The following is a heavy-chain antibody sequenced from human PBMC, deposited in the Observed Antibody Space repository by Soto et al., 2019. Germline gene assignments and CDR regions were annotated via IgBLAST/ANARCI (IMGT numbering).Heavy chain of an antibody. Sequence: QLQLQESGSGLVKPSQTLSLTCAVSGGSISSGGYSWSWIRQPPGKGLEWIGYIYHSGSTYYNPSLKSRVTTSVDRSKNQFSLKLSSVTAADTAVYYCARGCRYYGSSAQRSSRWFDPWGQGTLVTVSS. J-gene: IGHJ5*02. D-gene: IGHD3-22*01. V-gene: IGHV4-30-2*01. CDR3: ARGCRYYGSSAQRSSRWFDP. CDR2: IYHSGST. CDR1: GGSISSGGYS.